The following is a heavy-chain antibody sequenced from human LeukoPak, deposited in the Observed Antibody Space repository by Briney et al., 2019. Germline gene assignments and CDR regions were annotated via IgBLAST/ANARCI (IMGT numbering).Heavy chain of an antibody. Sequence: SVKVSCKASGGTFSSYAISRVRQAPGQGLEWMGRIIPIFGTANYAQKFQGRVTITTDESTSTAYMELSSLRSEDTAVYYCARHLIGHYYYMDVWGKGTTVTVSS. J-gene: IGHJ6*03. D-gene: IGHD3/OR15-3a*01. CDR1: GGTFSSYA. V-gene: IGHV1-69*05. CDR2: IIPIFGTA. CDR3: ARHLIGHYYYMDV.